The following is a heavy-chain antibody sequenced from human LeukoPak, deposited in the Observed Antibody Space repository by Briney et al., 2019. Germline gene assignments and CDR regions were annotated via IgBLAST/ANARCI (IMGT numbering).Heavy chain of an antibody. CDR1: GGSISSSSYY. Sequence: SETLSLTCTVSGGSISSSSYYWGWIRQPPGKGLEWIGSIYYSGSTYYNPSLKSRVTISVDTSKNQFSLKLSSVTAADTAVYYCARDSPLPYYGSGSSWFDPWGQGTLVTVSS. J-gene: IGHJ5*02. D-gene: IGHD3-10*01. CDR2: IYYSGST. V-gene: IGHV4-39*07. CDR3: ARDSPLPYYGSGSSWFDP.